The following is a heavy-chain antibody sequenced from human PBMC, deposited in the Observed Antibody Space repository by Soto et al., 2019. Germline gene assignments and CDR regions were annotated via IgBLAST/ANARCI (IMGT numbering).Heavy chain of an antibody. CDR1: GFTFSSYG. CDR3: ARPYSNFNYYYYMDV. V-gene: IGHV3-33*01. J-gene: IGHJ6*03. Sequence: VQLVESGGGVVQPGRSLRLSCAASGFTFSSYGMHWVRQAPGKGLEWVAVIWYDGSNKYYADSVKGRFTISRDNSKNTLYLQMNSLRAEDTAVYYCARPYSNFNYYYYMDVWGKGTTVTVSS. CDR2: IWYDGSNK. D-gene: IGHD4-4*01.